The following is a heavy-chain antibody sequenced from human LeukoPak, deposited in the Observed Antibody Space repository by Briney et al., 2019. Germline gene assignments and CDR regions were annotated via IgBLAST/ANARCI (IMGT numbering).Heavy chain of an antibody. CDR3: ARVGRYYYILTGDYNWFDP. Sequence: GASVKVSCKASGYTFTSYAMNWVRQAPGQGLEWMGGIIPIFGTANYAQKFQGRVTITADESTSTAYMELSGLRSEDTAVYYCARVGRYYYILTGDYNWFDPWGQGTLVTVSS. V-gene: IGHV1-69*13. J-gene: IGHJ5*02. D-gene: IGHD3-9*01. CDR2: IIPIFGTA. CDR1: GYTFTSYA.